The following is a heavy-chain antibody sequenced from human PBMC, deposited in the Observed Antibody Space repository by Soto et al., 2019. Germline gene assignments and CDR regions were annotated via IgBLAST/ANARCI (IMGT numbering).Heavy chain of an antibody. CDR1: GGSISSGDYY. CDR3: ARSLWFGEYPPYYYGMDV. CDR2: IYYSGST. J-gene: IGHJ6*02. Sequence: SETLSLTCTVSGGSISSGDYYWSWIRQPPGKGLEWIGYIYYSGSTYYNPSLKSRVTISVDTSKNQFSLKLSSVTAADTAVYYCARSLWFGEYPPYYYGMDVWGQGTTVTVSS. D-gene: IGHD3-10*01. V-gene: IGHV4-30-4*01.